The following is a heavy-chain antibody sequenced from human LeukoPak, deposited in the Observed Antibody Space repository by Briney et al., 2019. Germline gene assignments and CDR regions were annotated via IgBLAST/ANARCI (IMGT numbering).Heavy chain of an antibody. CDR2: ISSSSSYI. V-gene: IGHV3-21*01. D-gene: IGHD3-22*01. J-gene: IGHJ3*02. Sequence: GGSLRLSCAASGFTFSSYVMSWVRQAPGKGLEWVSSISSSSSYIYYADSVKGRFTISRGNAKNSLYLQMNSLRAEDTAVYYCARVGYYDSSGYRAFDIWGQGTMVTVSS. CDR3: ARVGYYDSSGYRAFDI. CDR1: GFTFSSYV.